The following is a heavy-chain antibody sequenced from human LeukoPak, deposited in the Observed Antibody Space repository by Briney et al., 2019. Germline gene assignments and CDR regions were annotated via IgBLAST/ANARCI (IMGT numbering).Heavy chain of an antibody. CDR3: ARDPSCSSTSCYHDAFDI. CDR1: GYTFTGYY. J-gene: IGHJ3*02. V-gene: IGHV1-2*02. D-gene: IGHD2-2*01. CDR2: INPNGGGT. Sequence: ASVKVSCKASGYTFTGYYMHWVRQAPGQGLEWMGWINPNGGGTNYAQKFQGRVTMTRDTSTSTVYMELSSLRSEDTAVYYCARDPSCSSTSCYHDAFDIWGQGTMVTVSS.